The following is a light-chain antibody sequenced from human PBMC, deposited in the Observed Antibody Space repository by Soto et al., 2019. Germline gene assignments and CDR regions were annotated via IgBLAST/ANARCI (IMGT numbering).Light chain of an antibody. Sequence: EIVMTQSPATLSVSPGGRATLSCRASQTISGTLAWDQQKPGQAPRLLIHGASTRAPGFPARFSGSGSGTDFPPTISSLQSEDFAVYYCQQYDNWPWTFGHGTKL. CDR2: GAS. J-gene: IGKJ1*01. CDR3: QQYDNWPWT. CDR1: QTISGT. V-gene: IGKV3-15*01.